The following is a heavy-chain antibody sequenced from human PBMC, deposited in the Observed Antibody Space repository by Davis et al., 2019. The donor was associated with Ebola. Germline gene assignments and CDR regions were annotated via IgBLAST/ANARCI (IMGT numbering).Heavy chain of an antibody. Sequence: PSETLSLTCTVSGGSISSYYWRWIRQPPGKGLEWIGEINHSGSTNYNPSLQSRVTISVDTSKNQFSLKLSSVTAADTAVYYCASMITFGGGPSKGHAAFDIWGQGTMVTVSS. V-gene: IGHV4-34*01. D-gene: IGHD3-16*01. J-gene: IGHJ3*02. CDR2: INHSGST. CDR1: GGSISSYY. CDR3: ASMITFGGGPSKGHAAFDI.